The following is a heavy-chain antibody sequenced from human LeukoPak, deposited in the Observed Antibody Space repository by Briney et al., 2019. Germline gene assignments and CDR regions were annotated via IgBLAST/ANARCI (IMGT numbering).Heavy chain of an antibody. D-gene: IGHD5-18*01. CDR2: INPNSGGT. J-gene: IGHJ3*02. Sequence: GASVNVSCKASGYTFTSYYMHWVRQAPGQGLEWMGWINPNSGGTNYAQKFQGWVTMTRDTSISTAYMELSRLRSDDTAVYYCARVAGYSYGFAFDIWGQGTMVTVSS. CDR1: GYTFTSYY. V-gene: IGHV1-2*04. CDR3: ARVAGYSYGFAFDI.